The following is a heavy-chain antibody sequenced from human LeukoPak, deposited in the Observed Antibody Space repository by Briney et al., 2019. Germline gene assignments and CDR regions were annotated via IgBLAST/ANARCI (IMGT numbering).Heavy chain of an antibody. CDR2: IKQDGSEK. J-gene: IGHJ6*03. CDR3: ARDYSCSGGSCYPTFYYYYYYYMDV. V-gene: IGHV3-7*01. Sequence: PGGSLRLSCAASGFTFSSYWMSWVRQAPGKGLEWVANIKQDGSEKYYVDSVKGRFTISRDNAKNSLYLQMNSLGAEDTAVYYCARDYSCSGGSCYPTFYYYYYYYMDVWGKGTTVTVSS. D-gene: IGHD2-15*01. CDR1: GFTFSSYW.